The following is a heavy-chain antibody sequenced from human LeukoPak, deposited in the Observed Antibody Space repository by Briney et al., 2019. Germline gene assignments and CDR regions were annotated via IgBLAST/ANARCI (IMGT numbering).Heavy chain of an antibody. CDR2: IDSSGTTI. CDR3: AIHQGSFGELFFDY. CDR1: GFTFSDYY. V-gene: IGHV3-11*04. D-gene: IGHD3-10*01. J-gene: IGHJ4*02. Sequence: GGSLRLSCAASGFTFSDYYMNWIRQAPGKGLEWVSHIDSSGTTIYYADSVKGRFTISRDNAKNSLYLQMNSLRAEDTAVYYCAIHQGSFGELFFDYWGQGTLVTVSS.